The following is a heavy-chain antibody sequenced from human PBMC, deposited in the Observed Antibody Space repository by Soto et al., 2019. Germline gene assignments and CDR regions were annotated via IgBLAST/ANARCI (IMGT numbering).Heavy chain of an antibody. Sequence: GGSLRLSCAASGFTFRSFTMNWVRQAPGKGLEWVSTISSNSAYIYYTDALRGRFTISRDNAKNSLHLQMNSLRAEDTAVYYCTRDASRDSSARGWFDPWGPGTLVTVSS. CDR2: ISSNSAYI. CDR3: TRDASRDSSARGWFDP. V-gene: IGHV3-21*01. D-gene: IGHD6-13*01. J-gene: IGHJ5*02. CDR1: GFTFRSFT.